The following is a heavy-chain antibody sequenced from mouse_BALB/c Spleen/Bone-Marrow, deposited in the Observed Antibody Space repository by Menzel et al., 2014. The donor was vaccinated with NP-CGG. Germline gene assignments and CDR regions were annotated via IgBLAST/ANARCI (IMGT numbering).Heavy chain of an antibody. Sequence: QRVEPGVGLAKPGGSLKLSSAAPGFNFSSYPMSWVRPTPEKRLARVATISSGGSYISDPDSVKGRFTSSRDHAKNPLYLQMSSLRSEDTDMYYCARHFSTTATGAMDYRGQGPPGTVSS. D-gene: IGHD1-2*01. J-gene: IGHJ4*01. CDR2: ISSGGSYI. CDR1: GFNFSSYP. CDR3: ARHFSTTATGAMDY. V-gene: IGHV5-9-3*01.